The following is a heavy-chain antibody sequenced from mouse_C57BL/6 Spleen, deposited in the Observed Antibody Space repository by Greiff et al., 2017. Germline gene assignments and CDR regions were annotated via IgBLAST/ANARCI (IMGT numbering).Heavy chain of an antibody. J-gene: IGHJ1*03. CDR1: GYTFTSYW. CDR3: ARWSTGTGYFDV. D-gene: IGHD4-1*01. V-gene: IGHV1-53*01. CDR2: INPSNGGT. Sequence: QVQLQQPGPELVKPGASVKLSCKASGYTFTSYWMNWVKQRPGQGLEWIGNINPSNGGTNYNEKFKSKATLTVDKSSSTAYMQLSSLTSEDSAVYYCARWSTGTGYFDVWGTGTTVTVSS.